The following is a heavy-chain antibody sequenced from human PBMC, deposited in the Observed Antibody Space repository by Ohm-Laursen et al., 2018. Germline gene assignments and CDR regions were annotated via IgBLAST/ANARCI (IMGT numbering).Heavy chain of an antibody. CDR1: GGSISGYY. J-gene: IGHJ4*02. D-gene: IGHD4-17*01. Sequence: SDTLSLTCAVSGGSISGYYWTWIRQPPGKGLEWIGYISHSGSTNYNPSLKSRVTMSVDTSKNQFSLKLSSVTAADTAVYYCARAPGDYGALWGQGTLVTVSS. CDR3: ARAPGDYGAL. V-gene: IGHV4-59*12. CDR2: ISHSGST.